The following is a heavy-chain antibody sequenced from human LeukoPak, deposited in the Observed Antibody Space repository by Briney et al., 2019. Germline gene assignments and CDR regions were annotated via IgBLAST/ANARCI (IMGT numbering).Heavy chain of an antibody. CDR2: IYSSGST. D-gene: IGHD3-3*01. J-gene: IGHJ3*02. Sequence: SETLSLTCAVYGGSFSGYYWSWIRQPAGKGLEWIGRIYSSGSTGYNPSLKSRVTMSVDTSKNQFSLKLSSVTAADTAIYYCARSWSGSVSAADIWGQGTMVTVSS. CDR3: ARSWSGSVSAADI. V-gene: IGHV4-59*10. CDR1: GGSFSGYY.